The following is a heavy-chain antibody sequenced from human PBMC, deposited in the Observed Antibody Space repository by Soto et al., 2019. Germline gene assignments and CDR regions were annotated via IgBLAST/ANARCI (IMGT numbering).Heavy chain of an antibody. Sequence: QVQLVQSGAEVKKPGSSVKVSCKAYGGTFSSYAISWVRQSPGQGLEWMGGIIPIFGTANYAQQFQGRVTITADESTSTAYMELISLRSGDTAVYYCAREGSSGSHIGYCGQGTLVTVSS. CDR1: GGTFSSYA. J-gene: IGHJ4*02. CDR2: IIPIFGTA. D-gene: IGHD3-22*01. V-gene: IGHV1-69*01. CDR3: AREGSSGSHIGY.